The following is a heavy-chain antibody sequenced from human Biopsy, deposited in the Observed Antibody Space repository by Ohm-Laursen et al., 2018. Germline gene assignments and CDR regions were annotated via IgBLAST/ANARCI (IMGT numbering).Heavy chain of an antibody. CDR3: ARGKGSSWFDP. J-gene: IGHJ5*02. Sequence: GSSVKVSCKASGDSFTSYAIGWVRQAPGQGLEWMGGIIPIPNVATYAQKFQGRITITADESTSTAYMELNSLTSDDTAVYFCARGKGSSWFDPWGHGTLVTVSS. CDR2: IIPIPNVA. CDR1: GDSFTSYA. V-gene: IGHV1-69*01.